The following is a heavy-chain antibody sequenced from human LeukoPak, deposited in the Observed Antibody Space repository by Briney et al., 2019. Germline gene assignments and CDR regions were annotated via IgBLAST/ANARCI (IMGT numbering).Heavy chain of an antibody. V-gene: IGHV1-46*01. Sequence: ASVKVSCKASGYTFTTYYIHWVRQAPGQGLEWMGIIDPSGGSTDYAQKFQGRVTMTRDMSTTTVYMELSSLRSEDTAVYHCARGARVYDILSGYNHAFDIWGQGTMVTVSS. D-gene: IGHD3-9*01. CDR1: GYTFTTYY. CDR3: ARGARVYDILSGYNHAFDI. CDR2: IDPSGGST. J-gene: IGHJ3*02.